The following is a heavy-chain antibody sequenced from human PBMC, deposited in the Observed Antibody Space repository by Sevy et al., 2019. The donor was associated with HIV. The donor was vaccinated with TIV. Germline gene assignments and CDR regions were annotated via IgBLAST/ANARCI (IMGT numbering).Heavy chain of an antibody. Sequence: GGSLRLSCAASGFTFSSYWMSWVRQAPGKGLEWVANIKQDGSEKYYVDSVKGRFTISRDNAKNSLYLQMNSLRAEDTAVYYCARVITMIVAYFDYWGHGTLVTVSS. CDR1: GFTFSSYW. CDR3: ARVITMIVAYFDY. J-gene: IGHJ4*01. V-gene: IGHV3-7*01. D-gene: IGHD3-22*01. CDR2: IKQDGSEK.